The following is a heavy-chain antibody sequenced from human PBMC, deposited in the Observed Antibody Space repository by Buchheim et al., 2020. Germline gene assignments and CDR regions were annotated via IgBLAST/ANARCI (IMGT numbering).Heavy chain of an antibody. V-gene: IGHV4-59*01. CDR3: ASLRFSDYRVDV. CDR1: GASITTNY. Sequence: QVRLQESGPGLVKPSETLSLTCAVSGASITTNYWSWFRQPPGKGLEWVGYIYYIGITNYNPSLKSRATISLDTSKNQFSLRLSSVTAADTAVYYCASLRFSDYRVDVWGQGTT. D-gene: IGHD3-9*01. J-gene: IGHJ6*02. CDR2: IYYIGIT.